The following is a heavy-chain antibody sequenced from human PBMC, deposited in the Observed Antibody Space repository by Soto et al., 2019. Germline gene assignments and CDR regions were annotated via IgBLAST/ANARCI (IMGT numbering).Heavy chain of an antibody. Sequence: QVQLVQSGAEVKKPGASVKVSCKASGYTFTSYAMHWVRQAPGQRLEWMGWINAGNGNTKYSQKFQGRVTITRDTSASTTYKELSSLRSEDTAVYYCARVGSGRGSYYGGFDDCGQGTLQTVSS. V-gene: IGHV1-3*01. CDR3: ARVGSGRGSYYGGFDD. J-gene: IGHJ4*02. CDR2: INAGNGNT. CDR1: GYTFTSYA. D-gene: IGHD1-26*01.